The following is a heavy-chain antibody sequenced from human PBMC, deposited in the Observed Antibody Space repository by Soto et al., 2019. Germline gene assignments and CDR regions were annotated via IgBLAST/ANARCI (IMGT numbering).Heavy chain of an antibody. CDR3: AREVYQNFDY. J-gene: IGHJ4*02. CDR2: ISDGGNP. Sequence: SETLSLTCTVSGGSMSRYYWTWIRQPPGKGLEWIGYISDGGNPYYSPSLKSRLTISLDTSKNQFSLKLRSVTAADTAVYYCAREVYQNFDYWGQGSLVTVSS. V-gene: IGHV4-59*01. CDR1: GGSMSRYY.